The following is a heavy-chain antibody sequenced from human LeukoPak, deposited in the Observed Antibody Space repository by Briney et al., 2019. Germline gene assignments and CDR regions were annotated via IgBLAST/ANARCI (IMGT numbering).Heavy chain of an antibody. CDR3: ARGSYSSSWSGYYYYYMDV. CDR1: GYTFTGYY. Sequence: ASVKVSCKASGYTFTGYYMHWVRQAPGQGLEWMGWMNPNSGNTGYAQKFQGRVTMTRNTSISTAYMELSSLRSEDTAVYYCARGSYSSSWSGYYYYYMDVWGKGTTVTISS. D-gene: IGHD6-13*01. J-gene: IGHJ6*03. CDR2: MNPNSGNT. V-gene: IGHV1-8*02.